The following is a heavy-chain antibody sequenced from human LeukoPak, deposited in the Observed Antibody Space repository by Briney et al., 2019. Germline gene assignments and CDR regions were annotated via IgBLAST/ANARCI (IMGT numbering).Heavy chain of an antibody. Sequence: GGSLRLSCETSGFTFSHYGMHWVRQAPGAGLEWVAVIWSDASNTSYADSVKGRFTISRDNSRNTLYLQMSSLRAEDTAVYYCAKDAERGFDYSNSLNYWGQGTLVTVSS. CDR1: GFTFSHYG. J-gene: IGHJ4*02. CDR3: AKDAERGFDYSNSLNY. V-gene: IGHV3-33*06. CDR2: IWSDASNT. D-gene: IGHD4-11*01.